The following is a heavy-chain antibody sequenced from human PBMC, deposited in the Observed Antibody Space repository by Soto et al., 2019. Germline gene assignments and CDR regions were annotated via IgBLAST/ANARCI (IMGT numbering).Heavy chain of an antibody. V-gene: IGHV3-30*18. D-gene: IGHD6-19*01. CDR1: GFTFSDYA. CDR2: VSHDGRNT. J-gene: IGHJ4*02. Sequence: VQLVESGGGVVQPGRSLRLSCAASGFTFSDYAMHWVRQAPGKGLEWVAVVSHDGRNTHYADSVKGRFTISRDSSNNTVSLEMTSLRAEDTAVYYCSKGGRQWLVTSDFNYCGQGALVTVSS. CDR3: SKGGRQWLVTSDFNY.